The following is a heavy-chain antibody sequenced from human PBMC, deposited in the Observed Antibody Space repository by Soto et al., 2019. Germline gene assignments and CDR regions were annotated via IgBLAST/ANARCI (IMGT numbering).Heavy chain of an antibody. CDR2: IYYSGST. CDR3: ARGYCSGGSCYFVQH. Sequence: QLQLQESGPGLVKPSEPLSLTCTVSGGSISSSSYYWGWIRQPPGKGLEWIGSIYYSGSTYYNPSLKSRVTISVDTSKNQFALRLSSVTAADTAVYYCARGYCSGGSCYFVQHWGQGTLVTVSS. V-gene: IGHV4-39*01. CDR1: GGSISSSSYY. J-gene: IGHJ1*01. D-gene: IGHD2-15*01.